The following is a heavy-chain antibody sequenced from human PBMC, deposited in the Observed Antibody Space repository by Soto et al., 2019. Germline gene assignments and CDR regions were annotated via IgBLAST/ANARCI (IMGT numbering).Heavy chain of an antibody. CDR1: GYTFTSYA. D-gene: IGHD6-19*01. Sequence: ASVKVSCKASGYTFTSYAMHWVRRAPGQRLEWMGWVNTGNGNTKYSQMLQGRVTITRDTSASTAYMELRSLRSDDTAVYYCASMSSYSSGWYGWFDPWGQGTLVTVSS. CDR3: ASMSSYSSGWYGWFDP. J-gene: IGHJ5*02. V-gene: IGHV1-3*04. CDR2: VNTGNGNT.